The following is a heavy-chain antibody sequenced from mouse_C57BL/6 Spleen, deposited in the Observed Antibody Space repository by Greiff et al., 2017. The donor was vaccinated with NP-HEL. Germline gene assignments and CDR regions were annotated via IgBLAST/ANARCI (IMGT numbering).Heavy chain of an antibody. CDR2: ISYDGSN. CDR1: GYSITSGYY. J-gene: IGHJ4*01. V-gene: IGHV3-6*01. Sequence: EVQLQESGPGLVKPSQSLSLTCSVTGYSITSGYYWNWIRQFPGNKLEWMGYISYDGSNNYNPSLKNRISITRDTSKNQFFLKLNSVTTEDTATYYCAGLRGGFYAMDYWGQGTSVTVSS. D-gene: IGHD1-1*01. CDR3: AGLRGGFYAMDY.